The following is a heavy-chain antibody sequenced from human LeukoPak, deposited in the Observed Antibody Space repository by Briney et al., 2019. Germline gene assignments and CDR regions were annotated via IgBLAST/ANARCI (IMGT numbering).Heavy chain of an antibody. Sequence: SETLSLTCTVSGGSISSYYWSWIRQPAGKGLEWIGYIYSNGSTNYSPSLKSRVTISVDTSKNHFSLKLNSVTAADTAVYFCARSANTRASFDYWGQGILVTVSS. J-gene: IGHJ4*02. V-gene: IGHV4-59*01. CDR3: ARSANTRASFDY. CDR1: GGSISSYY. CDR2: IYSNGST.